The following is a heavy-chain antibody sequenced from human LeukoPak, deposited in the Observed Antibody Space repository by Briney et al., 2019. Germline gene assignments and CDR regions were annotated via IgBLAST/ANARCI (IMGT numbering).Heavy chain of an antibody. J-gene: IGHJ6*02. Sequence: SETLSLTCTVSGGSISSYYWSWIRQPPGKGLEWIGYIYYSGSTNYNPSLKSRVTISVGTSKNQFSLKLSSVTAADTAVYYCARTGAHYGMDVWGQGTTVTVSS. CDR3: ARTGAHYGMDV. CDR1: GGSISSYY. CDR2: IYYSGST. D-gene: IGHD1-26*01. V-gene: IGHV4-59*08.